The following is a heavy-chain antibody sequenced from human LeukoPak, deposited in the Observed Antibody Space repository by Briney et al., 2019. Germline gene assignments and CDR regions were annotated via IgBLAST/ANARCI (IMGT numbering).Heavy chain of an antibody. V-gene: IGHV3-15*01. Sequence: PGGSLRLSCAASGFTFNHAWMSWVRQAPGKGLEWVGRIKSKTDGATTEYAAPVKGRFTISRDDSKNTLYLQMSSLKTEDTAVYYCTTVGSSRYYYYFDYWGQGSLVTVSS. D-gene: IGHD3-22*01. CDR1: GFTFNHAW. CDR3: TTVGSSRYYYYFDY. J-gene: IGHJ4*02. CDR2: IKSKTDGATT.